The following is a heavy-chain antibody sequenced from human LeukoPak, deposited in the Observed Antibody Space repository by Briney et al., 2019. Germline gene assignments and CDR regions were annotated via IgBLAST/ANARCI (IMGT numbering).Heavy chain of an antibody. D-gene: IGHD2-15*01. CDR3: AREIRYRSAVSCYGNYFMDV. J-gene: IGHJ6*03. V-gene: IGHV4-34*12. Sequence: SESLSLTCAVYGGSLSNYYWSWVRQSAEKGLKWIGEIIYGGNTNYNPSLKSRAAISVDTSKNQFSLKVTSVTAADTAVYYCAREIRYRSAVSCYGNYFMDVWGKGTTVTVSS. CDR2: IIYGGNT. CDR1: GGSLSNYY.